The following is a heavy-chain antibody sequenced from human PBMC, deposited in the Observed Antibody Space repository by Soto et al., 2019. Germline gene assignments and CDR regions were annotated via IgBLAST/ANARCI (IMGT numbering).Heavy chain of an antibody. CDR3: ARIGRYSRYWFDP. D-gene: IGHD3-16*02. V-gene: IGHV2-26*01. J-gene: IGHJ5*02. Sequence: QVTLKQSGPVLVKPTETLTLTCTVSGFSLSNARMGVSWIRQPPGKALEWLAHIFSNDEKSYSTSLKSRLTIYKDTSKSQVVLTMTNMDPVDTATYYCARIGRYSRYWFDPWGQGTLVTVSS. CDR2: IFSNDEK. CDR1: GFSLSNARMG.